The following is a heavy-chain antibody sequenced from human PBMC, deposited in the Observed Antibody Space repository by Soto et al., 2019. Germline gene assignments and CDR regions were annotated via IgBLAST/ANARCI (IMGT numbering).Heavy chain of an antibody. CDR2: VNWNGGST. V-gene: IGHV3-20*04. Sequence: EVQLVESGGGVLRPGGSLRLSCAASGFTFDDYGMSWARQAPGKGLEWVSGVNWNGGSTGYADSVKGRFTISRDNAKNSLYPQMNSLRAEDTAFYYCVRGASLNFDYWGQGTLVTVSS. J-gene: IGHJ4*02. CDR1: GFTFDDYG. D-gene: IGHD1-26*01. CDR3: VRGASLNFDY.